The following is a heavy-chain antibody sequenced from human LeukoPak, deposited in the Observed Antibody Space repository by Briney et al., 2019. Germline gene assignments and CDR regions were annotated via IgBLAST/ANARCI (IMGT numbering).Heavy chain of an antibody. Sequence: GGSLRLSCAASGFTFSNAWMSWVRQAPGKGLEWVGRIKSKTDGGTTDYAAPVKGRFTISRDDSKNTLYLQMNSLKTEDTAVYYCTTDPMRMLWDTAMVHSWGQGTLVTVSS. CDR2: IKSKTDGGTT. CDR3: TTDPMRMLWDTAMVHS. D-gene: IGHD5-18*01. J-gene: IGHJ5*02. V-gene: IGHV3-15*01. CDR1: GFTFSNAW.